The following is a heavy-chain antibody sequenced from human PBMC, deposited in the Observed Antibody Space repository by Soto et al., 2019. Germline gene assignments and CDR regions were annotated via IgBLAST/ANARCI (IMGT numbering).Heavy chain of an antibody. CDR1: GYTFTSYG. D-gene: IGHD1-26*01. CDR2: ISAYNGNT. J-gene: IGHJ5*02. V-gene: IGHV1-18*01. CDR3: ARYSGSYSNWFDP. Sequence: ASVKVSCKASGYTFTSYGISWVRQAPGQGLEWMGWISAYNGNTNYAQKLQGRVTMTTDTSTSTAYTELRSLRSDDTAVYYCARYSGSYSNWFDPWGQGTLVTVAS.